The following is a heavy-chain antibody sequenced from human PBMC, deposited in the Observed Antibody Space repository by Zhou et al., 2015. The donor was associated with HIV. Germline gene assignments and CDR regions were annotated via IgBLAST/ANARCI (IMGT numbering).Heavy chain of an antibody. CDR2: IKSTSDGGAI. CDR1: GFNFNVFW. J-gene: IGHJ4*02. V-gene: IGHV3-15*01. Sequence: LVESGGGLVQPGGSLRLSCAASGFNFNVFWMHWVRQVPGKGLVWIARIKSTSDGGAIDYIAPVKGRFTISRDDSKNTLYLQMNSLKIEDTAVYYCTTEPRDWGQGTLVTVSS. CDR3: TTEPRD.